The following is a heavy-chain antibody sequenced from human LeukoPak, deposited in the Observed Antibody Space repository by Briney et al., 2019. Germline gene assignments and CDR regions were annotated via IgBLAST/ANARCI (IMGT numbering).Heavy chain of an antibody. CDR3: AKRDGVVVVVVATQFFDY. CDR1: GFTFGSYA. J-gene: IGHJ4*02. V-gene: IGHV3-23*01. D-gene: IGHD2-15*01. CDR2: ISGSGGST. Sequence: GGSLRLSCAASGFTFGSYAMSWVRQAPGKGLEWVSAISGSGGSTYYADSVKGRFTISRDNSKNTLYLQMNSLIAEDTAVYYCAKRDGVVVVVVATQFFDYWGQGTLVTVSS.